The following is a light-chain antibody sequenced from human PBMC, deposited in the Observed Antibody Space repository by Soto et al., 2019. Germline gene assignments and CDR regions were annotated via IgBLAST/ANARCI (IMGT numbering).Light chain of an antibody. Sequence: NFMLTQPHSVSESPGKTVTISCTRSSGSIASNYVQWYQQRPGSAPTTVIYEDNQRPSGVPDRFSGSIDSSSNSASLTISGLKPEDEADYYCQSYDSSNQGVFGGGTKLNVL. CDR3: QSYDSSNQGV. J-gene: IGLJ2*01. V-gene: IGLV6-57*04. CDR2: EDN. CDR1: SGSIASNY.